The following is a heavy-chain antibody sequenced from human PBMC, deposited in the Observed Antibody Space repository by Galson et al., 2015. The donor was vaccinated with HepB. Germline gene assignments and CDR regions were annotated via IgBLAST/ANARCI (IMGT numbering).Heavy chain of an antibody. CDR1: GGTFSSYA. Sequence: SVKVSCKASGGTFSSYAISWVRQAPGQGLEWMGGIIPIFGTANYAQKFQGRVTITADESTSTAYMELSSLRSEYTAVYYCAREPYSSSWSPVAFDIWGQGTMVTVSS. CDR3: AREPYSSSWSPVAFDI. D-gene: IGHD6-13*01. CDR2: IIPIFGTA. J-gene: IGHJ3*02. V-gene: IGHV1-69*13.